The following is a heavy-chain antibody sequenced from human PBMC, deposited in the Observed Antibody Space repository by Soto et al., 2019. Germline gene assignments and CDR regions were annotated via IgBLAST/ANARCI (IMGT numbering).Heavy chain of an antibody. V-gene: IGHV3-23*01. D-gene: IGHD6-13*01. CDR1: GFNFRSYA. J-gene: IGHJ4*02. CDR3: GKGRGSSWTIDY. Sequence: EVELSESGGGLVQPGGSLRLSCAASGFNFRSYAMSWVRRAPGKGLEWVSAISGSGGTSYFADSVRGRFTISRDNSKNTLYLQLSSLRVEDTAEYFCGKGRGSSWTIDYWGQGTLVTVSS. CDR2: ISGSGGTS.